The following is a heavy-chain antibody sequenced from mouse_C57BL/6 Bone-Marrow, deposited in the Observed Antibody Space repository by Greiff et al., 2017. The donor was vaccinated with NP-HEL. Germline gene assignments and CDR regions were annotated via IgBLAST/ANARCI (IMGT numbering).Heavy chain of an antibody. CDR1: GFTFSDYG. J-gene: IGHJ4*01. V-gene: IGHV5-17*01. D-gene: IGHD3-3*01. Sequence: EVQLVESGGGLVKPGGSLKLSCAASGFTFSDYGMHWVRQAPEKGLEWVAYISSGSSTNYYADTVKGRFTISRDNAKNTLFLQMTSLRSEDTAMYFCARGGRLYGMDYWGQGTSVTVSS. CDR3: ARGGRLYGMDY. CDR2: ISSGSSTN.